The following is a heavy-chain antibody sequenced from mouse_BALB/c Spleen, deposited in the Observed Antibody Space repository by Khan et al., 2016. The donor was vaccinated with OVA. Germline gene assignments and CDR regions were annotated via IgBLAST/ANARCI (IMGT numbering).Heavy chain of an antibody. CDR3: ARSTSLWPMDY. D-gene: IGHD1-1*01. J-gene: IGHJ4*01. V-gene: IGHV14-3*02. Sequence: VQLQQSGAELVKPGASVKLSCTACDFNIKDTYMHWVKQRPEQGLEWIGRVDPASDNTKYDPQFQAKATITADPSSNIAYLQLSSLTSEDTAVSYCARSTSLWPMDYWGQGTSVTVSS. CDR1: DFNIKDTY. CDR2: VDPASDNT.